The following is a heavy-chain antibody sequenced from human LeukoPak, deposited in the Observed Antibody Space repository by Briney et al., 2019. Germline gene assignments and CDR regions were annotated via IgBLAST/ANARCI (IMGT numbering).Heavy chain of an antibody. J-gene: IGHJ4*02. V-gene: IGHV4-61*02. CDR2: IYTSGST. CDR3: ARGEITMVRGVIITKSPFDY. CDR1: GGSISSGSYY. D-gene: IGHD3-10*01. Sequence: PSETLSLTCTVSGGSISSGSYYWSWIRQPAGKGLEWIGRIYTSGSTNYNPPLKSRVTISVDTSKNQFSLKLSSVTAADTAVYYCARGEITMVRGVIITKSPFDYWGQGTLVTVSS.